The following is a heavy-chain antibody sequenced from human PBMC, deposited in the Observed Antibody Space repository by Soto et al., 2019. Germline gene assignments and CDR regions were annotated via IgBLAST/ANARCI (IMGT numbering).Heavy chain of an antibody. D-gene: IGHD4-4*01. Sequence: VASVKVSCKASGYTFTSYGISWARQAPGQGLEWMGWISAYNGNTNYAQKLQGRVTMTTDTSTSTAYMELRSLRSDDTAVYYCARVYSNYYYYYGMDVWGQGTTVTVSS. CDR2: ISAYNGNT. CDR3: ARVYSNYYYYYGMDV. CDR1: GYTFTSYG. V-gene: IGHV1-18*01. J-gene: IGHJ6*02.